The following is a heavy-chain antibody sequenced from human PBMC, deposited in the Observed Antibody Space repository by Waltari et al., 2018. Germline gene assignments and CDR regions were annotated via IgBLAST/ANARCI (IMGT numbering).Heavy chain of an antibody. CDR3: ARLTGYSQESFFDH. J-gene: IGHJ4*02. V-gene: IGHV4-59*01. D-gene: IGHD3-9*01. CDR1: GRSINSYS. Sequence: QVQLQESGPGLVKPSETLSLTCAVSGRSINSYSCSWIRQPPGKGLEWIGHIHSSGSTTYRSSLRSRLSISLDTSKNQFSLKLRSVSAADTAIYYCARLTGYSQESFFDHWGQGALITVSS. CDR2: IHSSGST.